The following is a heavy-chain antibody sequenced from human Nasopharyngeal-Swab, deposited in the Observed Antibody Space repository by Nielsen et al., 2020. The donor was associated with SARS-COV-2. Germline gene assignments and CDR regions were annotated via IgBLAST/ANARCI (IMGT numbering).Heavy chain of an antibody. J-gene: IGHJ6*02. V-gene: IGHV1-46*01. CDR2: INPSGGDT. D-gene: IGHD1-1*01. CDR3: ANRRLEGIDV. CDR1: GYTFTTYN. Sequence: ASVKVSCKASGYTFTTYNVHWVRQAPGQGLEWMGRINPSGGDTGCAQKFQGRVTMTRDTSTSTVYMEVSSLRSEDTAVYYCANRRLEGIDVWGQGTTVTVSS.